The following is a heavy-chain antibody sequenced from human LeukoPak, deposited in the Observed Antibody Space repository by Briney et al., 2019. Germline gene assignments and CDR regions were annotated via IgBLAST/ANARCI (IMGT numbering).Heavy chain of an antibody. CDR2: INHSGST. V-gene: IGHV4-34*01. CDR1: GGSFSPYY. Sequence: KPSETLSLTCAVYGGSFSPYYWSWIRQPPGKGLEWIGEINHSGSTNYNPSLKSRVTISVDTSKNQFSLRLSSVTAADTAVYYCARGGFHCGGDCYVDYWGQGTLVTVSS. CDR3: ARGGFHCGGDCYVDY. D-gene: IGHD2-21*02. J-gene: IGHJ4*02.